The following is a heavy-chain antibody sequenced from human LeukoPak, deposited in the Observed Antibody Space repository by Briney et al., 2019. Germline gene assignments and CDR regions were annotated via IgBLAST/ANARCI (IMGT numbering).Heavy chain of an antibody. CDR2: FHTDCDT. D-gene: IGHD2-2*01. Sequence: GGSLRLSCAASGFTFSNYDMLWLRQATGKGLEWVSAFHTDCDTHYSGSVQGRFATSRENAKNSFYLQMNNLRAGDTAVYYCARGSCSSSRCYERLNGLDVWGQGTPVTVSS. CDR1: GFTFSNYD. J-gene: IGHJ6*02. CDR3: ARGSCSSSRCYERLNGLDV. V-gene: IGHV3-13*01.